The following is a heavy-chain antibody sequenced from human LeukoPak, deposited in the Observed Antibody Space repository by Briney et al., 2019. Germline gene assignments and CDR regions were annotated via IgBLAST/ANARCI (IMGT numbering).Heavy chain of an antibody. CDR2: MYHSGAT. CDR1: GGSISRYY. CDR3: ARHIWQSTARPWFDP. J-gene: IGHJ5*02. V-gene: IGHV4-59*04. D-gene: IGHD2-21*01. Sequence: SETLTLTCTVSGGSISRYYWSWIRQPPGKGLKWIGTMYHSGATYYNPSLKSRVPISVDTSKNQCSLKGSSVNAADPALYYCARHIWQSTARPWFDPWGQGTLVTVSS.